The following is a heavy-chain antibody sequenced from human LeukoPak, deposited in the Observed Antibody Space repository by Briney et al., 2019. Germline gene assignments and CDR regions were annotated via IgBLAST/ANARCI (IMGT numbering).Heavy chain of an antibody. CDR1: GYTFTGYY. CDR3: ARARDSSSLGGSYYYMDV. Sequence: GASVKVSCKASGYTFTGYYMHWVRQAPGQGLEWMGWINPNSGGTNYAQKFQGRVTMTRDTSISTAYMELSRLRSDDTAVYYCARARDSSSLGGSYYYMDVWGKGTTVTVSS. V-gene: IGHV1-2*02. J-gene: IGHJ6*03. D-gene: IGHD6-6*01. CDR2: INPNSGGT.